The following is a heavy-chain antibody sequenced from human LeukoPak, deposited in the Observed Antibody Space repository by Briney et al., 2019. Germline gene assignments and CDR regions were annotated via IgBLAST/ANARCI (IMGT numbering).Heavy chain of an antibody. V-gene: IGHV3-9*01. Sequence: SGRSLRLSCAASGFTFDDYAMHWVRQAPGKGLEWVSGISWNSGSIGYADSVKGRFTISRDNAKNSLYLQMNSLRAEDTALYYCAKVPSWGLRSYYFDYWGQGTLVTVSS. CDR2: ISWNSGSI. J-gene: IGHJ4*02. CDR3: AKVPSWGLRSYYFDY. D-gene: IGHD1-26*01. CDR1: GFTFDDYA.